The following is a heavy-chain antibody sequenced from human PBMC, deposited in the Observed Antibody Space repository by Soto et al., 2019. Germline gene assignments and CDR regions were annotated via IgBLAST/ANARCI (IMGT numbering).Heavy chain of an antibody. Sequence: PSETLSLTCIVSGGSISSSSYYRGWIRQPPGKGLEWIGSIYYSGSTYYNPSLKSRVTISVDTSKNQFSLKLSSVTAADTAVFYCERHRARNWFDPWGQGTLVTVSS. D-gene: IGHD6-6*01. J-gene: IGHJ5*02. CDR2: IYYSGST. CDR3: ERHRARNWFDP. CDR1: GGSISSSSYY. V-gene: IGHV4-39*01.